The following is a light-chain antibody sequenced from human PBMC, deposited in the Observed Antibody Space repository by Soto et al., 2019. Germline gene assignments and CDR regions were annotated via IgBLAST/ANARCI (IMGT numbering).Light chain of an antibody. CDR2: DVT. CDR3: CSYAGSYTHVV. Sequence: QSALTQPRSVSGSPGQSVTISCTGTSSDVGGYNYVSWYQQHPDKAPKFMIYDVTKRPSGVPDRFSGSKSGNTASLTISGLQAEDEADYYCCSYAGSYTHVVFGGGTKLTVL. CDR1: SSDVGGYNY. J-gene: IGLJ2*01. V-gene: IGLV2-11*01.